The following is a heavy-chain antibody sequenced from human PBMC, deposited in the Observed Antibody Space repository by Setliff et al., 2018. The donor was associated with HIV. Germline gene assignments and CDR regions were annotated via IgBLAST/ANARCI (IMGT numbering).Heavy chain of an antibody. Sequence: SETLSLTCTVSSASISSSGYYWGWIRQPPGKGLEWIGSIYYSGSTYYNPSLKSRVTISVDTSKNHFSLKLRSVTAADTAVYYCVRGYCSSTTCYDDYYYMDVWGKGSTVTVSS. CDR2: IYYSGST. CDR3: VRGYCSSTTCYDDYYYMDV. V-gene: IGHV4-39*07. CDR1: SASISSSGYY. J-gene: IGHJ6*03. D-gene: IGHD2-2*01.